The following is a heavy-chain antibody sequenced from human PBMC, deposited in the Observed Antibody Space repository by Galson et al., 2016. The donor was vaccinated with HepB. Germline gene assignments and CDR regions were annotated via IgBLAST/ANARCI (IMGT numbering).Heavy chain of an antibody. V-gene: IGHV4-61*01. CDR1: GDSVSSGTYY. J-gene: IGHJ3*02. D-gene: IGHD3-9*01. CDR2: IYYSGSP. Sequence: LSLTCIVSGDSVSSGTYYWSWIRQPPGKGLEWIGYIYYSGSPNYSPSLKSRVTMSLVTSKNQFSLRLSSVTAADTAVYFCARGGVFYDSLTGYTPLLDAFDIWGQGTMVTVSS. CDR3: ARGGVFYDSLTGYTPLLDAFDI.